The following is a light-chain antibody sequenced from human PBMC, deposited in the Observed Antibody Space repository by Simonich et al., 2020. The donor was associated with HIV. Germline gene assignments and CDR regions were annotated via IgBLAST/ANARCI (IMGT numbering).Light chain of an antibody. Sequence: DIQMTQSPSSLSASFGDRVTITCQSSQDISNSLNWYQQKPGKAPKLLIYAASSLQSGVPSRFRGSGSGTDFILTISSLQPEDFATYYCQQSYSTPLTFGGGTKVDIK. J-gene: IGKJ4*01. CDR1: QDISNS. CDR3: QQSYSTPLT. V-gene: IGKV1-39*01. CDR2: AAS.